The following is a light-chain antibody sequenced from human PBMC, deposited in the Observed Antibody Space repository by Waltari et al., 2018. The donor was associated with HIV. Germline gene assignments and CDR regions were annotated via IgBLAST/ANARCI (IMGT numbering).Light chain of an antibody. CDR3: QQYDTYPLT. V-gene: IGKV1-5*03. CDR2: KAS. Sequence: DIQMTQSPSTLSASVGDRVTITCRARQRISGGLAWYQKRPGQAPKLLIYKASSLESGVPSRFSGSESGTEFTLAISSLQPDDFATYYCQQYDTYPLTFGGGTKVEIK. CDR1: QRISGG. J-gene: IGKJ4*01.